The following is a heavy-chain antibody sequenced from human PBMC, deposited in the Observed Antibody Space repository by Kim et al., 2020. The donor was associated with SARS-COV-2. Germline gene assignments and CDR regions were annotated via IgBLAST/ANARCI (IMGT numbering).Heavy chain of an antibody. J-gene: IGHJ4*01. D-gene: IGHD3-10*01. CDR2: INYSGST. V-gene: IGHV4-34*01. CDR3: ARGRRFGELSLLTFDY. Sequence: SETLSLTCALYGGSFSSYYWSWIRQSPGKGLEWIGEINYSGSTNYNPSLNSRVTISVDTSKNQFSLRLYSVTAADTPVYYCARGRRFGELSLLTFDYWG. CDR1: GGSFSSYY.